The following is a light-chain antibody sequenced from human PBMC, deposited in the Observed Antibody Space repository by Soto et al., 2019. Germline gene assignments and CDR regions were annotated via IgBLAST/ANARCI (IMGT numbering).Light chain of an antibody. CDR2: DAS. J-gene: IGKJ4*01. Sequence: EIVLTQSPATLSLSPGERATLSCRASQSVGSYLAWYQQKPGQAPRLLIYDASTRATGIPARFSGSGSGTDFTLTISSLEPEGFAVYFCEQRTNWPPVTFGGGTKVEIK. CDR1: QSVGSY. V-gene: IGKV3-11*01. CDR3: EQRTNWPPVT.